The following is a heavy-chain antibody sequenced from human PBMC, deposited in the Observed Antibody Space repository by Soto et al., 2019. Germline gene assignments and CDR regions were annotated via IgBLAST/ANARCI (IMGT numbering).Heavy chain of an antibody. D-gene: IGHD7-27*01. CDR3: ARGPNLSWSYYYGMDV. V-gene: IGHV4-30-2*01. J-gene: IGHJ6*02. CDR2: IYHSGST. Sequence: WLQHKPGKGLEWIGYIYHSGSTYYNPSLKSRVTISVDRSKNQFSLKLSSVTAADTAVYYCARGPNLSWSYYYGMDVWGQGTTVTGFS.